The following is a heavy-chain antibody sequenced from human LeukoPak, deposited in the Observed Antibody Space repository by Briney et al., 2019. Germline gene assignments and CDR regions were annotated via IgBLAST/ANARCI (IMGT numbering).Heavy chain of an antibody. CDR2: INHSGST. J-gene: IGHJ5*02. Sequence: PSETLSLTCAVYGGSFSGYYWSWIRQPPGKGLEWIGEINHSGSTNYNPSLKSRVTISVDTSKNQFSLKLSSVTAADTAVYYCARGWSDYIWGSYRSQSPLINWFDPWGQGTLVAVSS. CDR1: GGSFSGYY. V-gene: IGHV4-34*01. CDR3: ARGWSDYIWGSYRSQSPLINWFDP. D-gene: IGHD3-16*02.